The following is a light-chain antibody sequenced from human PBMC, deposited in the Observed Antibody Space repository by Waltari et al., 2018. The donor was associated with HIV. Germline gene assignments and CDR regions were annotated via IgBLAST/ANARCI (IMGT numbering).Light chain of an antibody. CDR1: QDIWRY. J-gene: IGKJ3*01. CDR3: QQYSHLPVT. CDR2: DAL. Sequence: DIQMTQSPSSLSASVGDRVTITCRASQDIWRYLNWYQQKPGRAPKLLIYDALNLETGVPSRFSGSGSATDFTFTISSLQPEDFATYFCQQYSHLPVTFGPGTKVDVK. V-gene: IGKV1-33*01.